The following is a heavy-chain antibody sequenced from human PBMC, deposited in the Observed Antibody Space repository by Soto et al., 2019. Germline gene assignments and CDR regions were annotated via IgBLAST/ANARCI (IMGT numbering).Heavy chain of an antibody. D-gene: IGHD6-19*01. J-gene: IGHJ4*02. Sequence: GGSLRLSCAASGFTFSSYAMSWVRQAPGKGLEWVSAISGSGGSTYYADSVKGRFTISRDNSKNTLYLQMNSLRAEDTAVYYCAKEGRGGSVAGTLPFDYWGQGTLVTVSS. V-gene: IGHV3-23*01. CDR1: GFTFSSYA. CDR2: ISGSGGST. CDR3: AKEGRGGSVAGTLPFDY.